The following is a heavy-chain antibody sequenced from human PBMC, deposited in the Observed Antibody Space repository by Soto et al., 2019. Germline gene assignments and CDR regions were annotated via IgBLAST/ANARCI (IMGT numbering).Heavy chain of an antibody. CDR2: ICGGGGTT. CDR1: GFTFSNYA. Sequence: GGSLRLSCAASGFTFSNYAMTWVRQAPGKGLEWVSVICGGGGTTFYADSVRGRFTVSRDDSKNTLYLQMNSLRVEATAVYYGAKGGRASCYSQDDYWGHGTLVTVSS. J-gene: IGHJ4*01. CDR3: AKGGRASCYSQDDY. V-gene: IGHV3-23*01. D-gene: IGHD2-2*01.